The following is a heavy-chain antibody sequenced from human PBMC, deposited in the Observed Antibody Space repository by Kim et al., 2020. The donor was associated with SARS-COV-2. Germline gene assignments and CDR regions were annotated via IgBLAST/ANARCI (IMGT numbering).Heavy chain of an antibody. CDR3: SRDATGPDVPLAS. J-gene: IGHJ4*02. D-gene: IGHD2-2*01. CDR1: GGSFSGHF. CDR2: INQSGRI. V-gene: IGHV4-34*01. Sequence: SETLSLTCAVYGGSFSGHFWTWIRQSPGKGLEWMGEINQSGRIKYNPSLKSRVTISTDTSKNQFSLRLSSLAAADTGLYYCSRDATGPDVPLASWGLGTL.